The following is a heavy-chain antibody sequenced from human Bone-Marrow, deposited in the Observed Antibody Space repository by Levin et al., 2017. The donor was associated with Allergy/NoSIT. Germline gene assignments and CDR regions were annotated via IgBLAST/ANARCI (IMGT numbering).Heavy chain of an antibody. J-gene: IGHJ4*02. V-gene: IGHV3-7*01. CDR3: ARRGSMVQFSY. Sequence: GGSLRLSCAASGFTFGGFWMTWVRQAPGKGLEWVANIKRDGSEEHYVDSVKGRFTISRDNAKSLLFLQMNSLRVDDTAVYFCARRGSMVQFSYWGQGALVSVSS. D-gene: IGHD3-10*01. CDR2: IKRDGSEE. CDR1: GFTFGGFW.